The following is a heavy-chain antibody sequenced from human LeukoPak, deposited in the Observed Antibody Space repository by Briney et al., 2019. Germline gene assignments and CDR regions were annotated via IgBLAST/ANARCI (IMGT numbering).Heavy chain of an antibody. CDR1: GFTCSSYS. CDR3: ARVEEAAAFNP. J-gene: IGHJ5*02. CDR2: ISSSSAYI. V-gene: IGHV3-21*01. Sequence: GGSLRLSCAASGFTCSSYSMNWVRQAPGKGLEWVSSISSSSAYIYYADSVKGRFTISRDNAKNSLYLQMNSLRAEDTAVYYCARVEEAAAFNPWGQGTLVTVSS. D-gene: IGHD6-13*01.